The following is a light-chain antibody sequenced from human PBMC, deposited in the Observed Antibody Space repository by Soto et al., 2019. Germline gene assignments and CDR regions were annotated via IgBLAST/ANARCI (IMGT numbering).Light chain of an antibody. J-gene: IGKJ1*01. CDR3: QQSYSSPPWT. Sequence: DIKKTQSPLSLSASIGDRVTFTSRTSDNIAMYLNWYQHKPGQIPKLLIVAASTSQTGVPARFSGSGSGTDFTLTINSLQPEDFATYYCQQSYSSPPWTFGQGTKVEVK. CDR1: DNIAMY. V-gene: IGKV1-39*01. CDR2: AAS.